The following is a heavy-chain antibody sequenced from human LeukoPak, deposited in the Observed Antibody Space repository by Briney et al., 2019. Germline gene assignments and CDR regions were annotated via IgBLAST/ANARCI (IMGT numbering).Heavy chain of an antibody. D-gene: IGHD3-22*01. J-gene: IGHJ5*02. V-gene: IGHV1-69*05. CDR2: IIPIFGTA. CDR3: ARVPDSSAWTFDP. CDR1: GGTFSSYA. Sequence: SVKVSCKASGGTFSSYAISWVRQAPGQGLEWMGRIIPIFGTANYAQKFQGRVTITTDESTSKAYMELSSLRSEDTAVHYCARVPDSSAWTFDPWGQGTLVTVSS.